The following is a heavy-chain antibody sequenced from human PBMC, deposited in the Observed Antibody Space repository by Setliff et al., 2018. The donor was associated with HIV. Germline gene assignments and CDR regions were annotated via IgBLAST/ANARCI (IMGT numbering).Heavy chain of an antibody. V-gene: IGHV1-3*01. CDR1: GYTFTSYA. CDR2: INAGNGNT. J-gene: IGHJ6*03. CDR3: ARAWGSYSYYYYYMDV. D-gene: IGHD3-16*01. Sequence: GASVKVSCKASGYTFTSYAMHWVRQAPGQRLEWMGWINAGNGNTKYSQKFQGRVTITRDTSTSTAYMELRSLRSEDPAVYYCARAWGSYSYYYYYMDVWGKGTTVTVSS.